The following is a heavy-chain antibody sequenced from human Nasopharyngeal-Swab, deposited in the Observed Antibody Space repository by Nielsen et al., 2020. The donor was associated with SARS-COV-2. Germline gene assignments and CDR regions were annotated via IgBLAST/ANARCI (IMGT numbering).Heavy chain of an antibody. CDR1: GDSIISYY. D-gene: IGHD4-23*01. J-gene: IGHJ4*02. V-gene: IGHV4-59*08. Sequence: SETLSLTCSVSGDSIISYYWSWIRQPPGKGLEWIGYMCYSGSTSHNPSLKSRVTISLDTSKNQFSLKLSSVTAADTAVYSCARLGYGGKGMFDYWGQGTLVTVSS. CDR2: MCYSGST. CDR3: ARLGYGGKGMFDY.